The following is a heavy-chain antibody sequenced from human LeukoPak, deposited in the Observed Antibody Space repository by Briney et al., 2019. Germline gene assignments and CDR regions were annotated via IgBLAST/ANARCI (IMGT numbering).Heavy chain of an antibody. CDR2: INHSGST. D-gene: IGHD3-3*01. Sequence: PSETLSLTCAVYGGSFSGYYWSWIRQPPGKGLEWIGEINHSGSTNYNPSLKSRVTVSVDTSKNQFSLKLTSVTAADTAVYYCAVLEWQKREFDPWGQGTLVTVSS. J-gene: IGHJ5*02. V-gene: IGHV4-34*01. CDR1: GGSFSGYY. CDR3: AVLEWQKREFDP.